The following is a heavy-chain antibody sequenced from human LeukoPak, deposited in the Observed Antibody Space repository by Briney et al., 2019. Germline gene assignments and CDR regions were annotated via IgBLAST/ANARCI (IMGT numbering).Heavy chain of an antibody. CDR3: AVNYDSSGYIDY. J-gene: IGHJ4*02. CDR1: GFTFSRYA. D-gene: IGHD3-22*01. Sequence: GGSLRLSCAASGFTFSRYAMHWVRQAPGKGLEWVAVISYDGRNKYYADSVKGRFTISRDNSKNTLDLQMNSLRAEDTAVYYCAVNYDSSGYIDYWGQGSLVTVSS. V-gene: IGHV3-30*04. CDR2: ISYDGRNK.